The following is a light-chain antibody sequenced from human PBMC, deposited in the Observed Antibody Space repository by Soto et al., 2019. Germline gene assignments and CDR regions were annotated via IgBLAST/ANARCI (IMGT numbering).Light chain of an antibody. CDR2: EAS. Sequence: EIVLTQSPATLSLSPGERATLSCRASQNVRSHLAWDQQKSGQAPRLLIYEASNRATGVPARFSGSGSGTDYTLTISSLEPEDFAVYYCQQRDTWPPFTFGPGTKVDIK. CDR3: QQRDTWPPFT. CDR1: QNVRSH. V-gene: IGKV3-11*01. J-gene: IGKJ3*01.